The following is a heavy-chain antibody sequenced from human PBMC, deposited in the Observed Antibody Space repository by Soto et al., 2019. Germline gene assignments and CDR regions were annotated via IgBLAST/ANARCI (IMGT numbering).Heavy chain of an antibody. Sequence: SETLSLTCAVYGGAFSGYYWSGIRQPPGKGLEWIGEINHSGSTNYNPSLKSRVTISVDTSKNQFSLKLNSVTAADTAVYYCARDQGMARGAGGMDVWGQGTTVTVSS. CDR3: ARDQGMARGAGGMDV. CDR1: GGAFSGYY. V-gene: IGHV4-34*01. CDR2: INHSGST. D-gene: IGHD3-10*01. J-gene: IGHJ6*02.